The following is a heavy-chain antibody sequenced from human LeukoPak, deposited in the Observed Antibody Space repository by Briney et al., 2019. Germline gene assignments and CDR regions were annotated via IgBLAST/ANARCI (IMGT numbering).Heavy chain of an antibody. CDR3: ARQSPGYCSSTSCYRGSDY. V-gene: IGHV5-51*01. Sequence: GESLKISCKGSGYSFSNYWIGWVPQMPGKGLEWMGIIYPGEYDIRYSPSFQGQVTISADKSISTAYLQWSSLKASDTAMYYCARQSPGYCSSTSCYRGSDYWGQGTLVTVSS. D-gene: IGHD2-2*01. CDR1: GYSFSNYW. J-gene: IGHJ4*02. CDR2: IYPGEYDI.